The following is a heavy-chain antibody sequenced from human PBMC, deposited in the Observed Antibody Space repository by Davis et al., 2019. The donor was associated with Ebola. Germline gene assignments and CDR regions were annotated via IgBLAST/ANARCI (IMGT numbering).Heavy chain of an antibody. CDR3: ARDAGYYDFWSGHDESYYMDV. CDR2: IKQDGSEK. Sequence: PGGSLRLSCAASGFTFSSYWMSWARQAPGKGLEWVANIKQDGSEKYYVDPVKGRFTISRDNAKNSLYLQMNSLRAEDTAVYYCARDAGYYDFWSGHDESYYMDVWGKGTTVTVSS. V-gene: IGHV3-7*01. D-gene: IGHD3-3*01. CDR1: GFTFSSYW. J-gene: IGHJ6*03.